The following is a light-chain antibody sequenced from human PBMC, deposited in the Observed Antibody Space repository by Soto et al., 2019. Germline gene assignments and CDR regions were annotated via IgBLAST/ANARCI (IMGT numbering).Light chain of an antibody. V-gene: IGLV2-14*01. Sequence: QSVLPQPASVSGCPGQSITISCTGASSDVGAYDYVSWYQQHPGKAPKLMIFDVSNRPSGVSNRFSGSKSGNTASLTISGLQAEDEADYYCSSYTSTSTGVFGTGTKVTVL. CDR1: SSDVGAYDY. J-gene: IGLJ1*01. CDR3: SSYTSTSTGV. CDR2: DVS.